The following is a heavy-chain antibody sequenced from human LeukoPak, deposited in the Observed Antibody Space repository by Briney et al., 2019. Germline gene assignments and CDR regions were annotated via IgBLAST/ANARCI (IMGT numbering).Heavy chain of an antibody. V-gene: IGHV3-30-3*01. CDR2: ISYDGSNK. Sequence: GGSLRLSCAASGFTFSSYAMHWVRQAPGKGLEWVAVISYDGSNKYYADSVKGRFTISRDNSKNTLYLQMNSLRAEDTAVYYCAREGTTPLSYYYYYYMDVWGKGTTVTVSS. J-gene: IGHJ6*03. D-gene: IGHD2/OR15-2a*01. CDR1: GFTFSSYA. CDR3: AREGTTPLSYYYYYYMDV.